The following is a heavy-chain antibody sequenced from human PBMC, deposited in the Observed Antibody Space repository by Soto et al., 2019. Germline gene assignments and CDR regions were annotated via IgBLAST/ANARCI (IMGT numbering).Heavy chain of an antibody. CDR3: AREEYYYGSGSYEVNWFDP. CDR2: ISSSSSYI. D-gene: IGHD3-10*01. Sequence: EVHLLESGGGLVQPGGSLRLSCAASGFTFSSYSMNWVRQAPGKGLEWVSSISSSSSYIYYADSVKGRFTISRDNAKNSLYLQMNSLRAEDTAVYYCAREEYYYGSGSYEVNWFDPWGQGTLVTVSS. CDR1: GFTFSSYS. V-gene: IGHV3-21*01. J-gene: IGHJ5*02.